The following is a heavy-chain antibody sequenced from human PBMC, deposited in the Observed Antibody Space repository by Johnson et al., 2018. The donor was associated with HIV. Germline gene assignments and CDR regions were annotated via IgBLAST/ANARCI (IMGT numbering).Heavy chain of an antibody. CDR2: ISYDGSNK. CDR1: GFTFSSYA. CDR3: ARDQAIFGVVLASDAFDI. D-gene: IGHD3-3*01. Sequence: QVQLVESGGGVVQPGRSLRLSCAASGFTFSSYAMHWVRQAPGKGLEWVAVISYDGSNKYYADSVKGRFTNSRDNSKNTLYLQMNSLRAEDTAVYYCARDQAIFGVVLASDAFDIWGQGTMVTVSS. J-gene: IGHJ3*02. V-gene: IGHV3-30*04.